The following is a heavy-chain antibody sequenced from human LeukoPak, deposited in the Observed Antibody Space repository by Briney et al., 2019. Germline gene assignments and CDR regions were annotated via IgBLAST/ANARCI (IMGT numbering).Heavy chain of an antibody. CDR1: GGSFSGYY. CDR3: ARDGAAGHFDP. Sequence: SETLSLTCAGYGGSFSGYYWSWIRQPPGKGLEWFGYIYYSGSTNYIPSLKSRVTISVDTSKNQFSLKLSSVTAADTAVYYCARDGAAGHFDPWGQGTLVTVSS. J-gene: IGHJ5*02. V-gene: IGHV4-59*01. CDR2: IYYSGST. D-gene: IGHD4/OR15-4a*01.